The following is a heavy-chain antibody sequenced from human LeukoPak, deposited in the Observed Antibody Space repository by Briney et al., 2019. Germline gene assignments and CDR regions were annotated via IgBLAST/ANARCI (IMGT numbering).Heavy chain of an antibody. J-gene: IGHJ6*02. CDR2: IYYSGST. Sequence: PSETLSLTCTVSGGSISSYYWSWIRQPPGKGLEWIGYIYYSGSTNYNPSLKSRVTISVDTSKNQFSLKLSSVTAADTAVYYCASIELGHDHNYYYYGMDVWGQGTTVTVSS. CDR1: GGSISSYY. V-gene: IGHV4-59*01. CDR3: ASIELGHDHNYYYYGMDV. D-gene: IGHD3/OR15-3a*01.